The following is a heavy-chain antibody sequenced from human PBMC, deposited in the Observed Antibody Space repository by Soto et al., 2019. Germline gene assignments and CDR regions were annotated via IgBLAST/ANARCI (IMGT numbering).Heavy chain of an antibody. J-gene: IGHJ4*02. CDR1: CYSISNGDY. Sequence: SETLSLTCAVSCYSISNGDYWGWIRQAPGKGLEWIGSVYYSGSTHYEPALRGRIAISVDTLKNQFSLRLPSVTAADTAMYFCARNPSTYFDSWGQGIPVTVSS. CDR2: VYYSGST. CDR3: ARNPSTYFDS. V-gene: IGHV4-38-2*01.